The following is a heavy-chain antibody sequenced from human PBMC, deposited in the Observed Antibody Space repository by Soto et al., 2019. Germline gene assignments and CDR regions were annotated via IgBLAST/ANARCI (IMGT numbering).Heavy chain of an antibody. J-gene: IGHJ4*02. CDR3: VREGGAYSSGWRYFDY. CDR2: IIPMFGTP. CDR1: GGTFSTYS. V-gene: IGHV1-69*18. Sequence: QVQLVQSGAEVKEPGSSVKVSCKASGGTFSTYSISWVRQAPGRGLEWIGMIIPMFGTPDYAQKSQGRVTITADESTSTVYMELSSLRSEDTAVYYCVREGGAYSSGWRYFDYWGQGTLVTVSS. D-gene: IGHD6-19*01.